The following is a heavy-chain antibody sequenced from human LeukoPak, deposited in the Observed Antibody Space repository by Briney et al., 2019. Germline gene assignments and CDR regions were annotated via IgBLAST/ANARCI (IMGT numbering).Heavy chain of an antibody. CDR2: INPNSGGT. CDR1: GYTFTRYY. J-gene: IGHJ5*02. V-gene: IGHV1-2*02. CDR3: ARDLALVRCDSPRNWFDP. Sequence: ASVKVSCKASGYTFTRYYMHWVRQAPGQGLEWMGWINPNSGGTNYAQKFQGRVTMTRDTAISTAYMELSRLRSDDTAVYYCARDLALVRCDSPRNWFDPWGQGTLVTVSS. D-gene: IGHD3-22*01.